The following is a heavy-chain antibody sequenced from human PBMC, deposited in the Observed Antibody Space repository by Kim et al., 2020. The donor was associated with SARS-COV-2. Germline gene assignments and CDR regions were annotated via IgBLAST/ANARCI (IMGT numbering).Heavy chain of an antibody. V-gene: IGHV4-61*02. CDR1: GGSISSGSYY. J-gene: IGHJ4*02. D-gene: IGHD6-13*01. CDR3: SSSWYSPFDY. Sequence: SETLSLTCTVSGGSISSGSYYWSWIRQPAGKGLEWIGRIYTSGSTNYNPSLKSRVTISVDMSKNQFSLKLSSVTAADTAVYYCSSSWYSPFDYWGQGTLVTVSS. CDR2: IYTSGST.